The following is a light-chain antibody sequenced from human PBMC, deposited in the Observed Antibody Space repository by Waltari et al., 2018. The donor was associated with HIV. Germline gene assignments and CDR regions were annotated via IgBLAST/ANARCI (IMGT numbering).Light chain of an antibody. Sequence: SYVLTQPPSVSVAPGQMASLARGGNNIGSKTLHWYQQKPGKAPLLCGYDDSSRPSGIPGRFSGSKSGHTATLTISRVEAGDEADYYCRGWDSNSDQYVFGSGTKVTVL. CDR3: RGWDSNSDQYV. V-gene: IGLV3-21*02. J-gene: IGLJ1*01. CDR1: NIGSKT. CDR2: DDS.